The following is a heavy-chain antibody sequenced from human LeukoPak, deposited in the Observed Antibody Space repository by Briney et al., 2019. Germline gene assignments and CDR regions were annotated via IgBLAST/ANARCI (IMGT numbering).Heavy chain of an antibody. Sequence: PSETLSLTCTVSGGSISSGDYYWSWIRQPPGKGLEWIGEINHSGSTNYNPSLKSRVTISVDTSKNQFSLKLSSVTAADTAVYYCANPRSHDYGDYYFDYWGQGTLVTVSS. CDR2: INHSGST. CDR1: GGSISSGDYY. D-gene: IGHD4-17*01. V-gene: IGHV4-39*01. CDR3: ANPRSHDYGDYYFDY. J-gene: IGHJ4*02.